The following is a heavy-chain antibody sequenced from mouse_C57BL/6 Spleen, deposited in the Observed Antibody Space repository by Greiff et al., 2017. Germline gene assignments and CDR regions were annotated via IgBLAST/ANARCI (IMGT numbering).Heavy chain of an antibody. J-gene: IGHJ3*01. Sequence: VQLQQSGAELVRPGASVKLSCTASGFNIKDDYMHWVKQRPEQGLEWIGWIDPENGDTEYASKFQGRATITADTSSNTASLRLSSLTSEDAAVYYCTTGSYYAWFAYWGQGTLVTVSA. CDR1: GFNIKDDY. CDR2: IDPENGDT. V-gene: IGHV14-4*01. D-gene: IGHD1-1*01. CDR3: TTGSYYAWFAY.